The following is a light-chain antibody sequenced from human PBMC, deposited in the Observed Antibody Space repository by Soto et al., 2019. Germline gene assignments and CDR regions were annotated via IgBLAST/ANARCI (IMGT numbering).Light chain of an antibody. Sequence: DIQMTQSPSTLSASVGDRVTITCRASQSISNWLAWYQQKPGKVSKPLLYKASTLESGVPSRFSGSAPGTEFTLTISSLQPDDFATYYCQRYDSFRTFGQGTKVDIK. CDR3: QRYDSFRT. J-gene: IGKJ1*01. CDR2: KAS. V-gene: IGKV1-5*03. CDR1: QSISNW.